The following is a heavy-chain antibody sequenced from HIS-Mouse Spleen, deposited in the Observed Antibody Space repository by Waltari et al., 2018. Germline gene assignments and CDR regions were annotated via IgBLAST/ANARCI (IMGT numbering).Heavy chain of an antibody. V-gene: IGHV4-39*07. Sequence: QLQLQESGPGLVKPSETLSLPGTVPGCSIRSRSYYWGRIRQPPGKGLEWIGSIYYSGSTYYNPSLKSRVTISVDTSKNQFSLKLSSVTAADTAVYYCAREIPYSSSWYDWYFDLWGRGTLVTVSS. CDR3: AREIPYSSSWYDWYFDL. J-gene: IGHJ2*01. D-gene: IGHD6-13*01. CDR2: IYYSGST. CDR1: GCSIRSRSYY.